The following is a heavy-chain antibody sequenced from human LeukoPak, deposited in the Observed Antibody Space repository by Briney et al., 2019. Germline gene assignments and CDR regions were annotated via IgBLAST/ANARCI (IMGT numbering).Heavy chain of an antibody. CDR2: IYSGGST. Sequence: PGGSLRLSCAASGFTVSSNYMSWVRQAPGKGLEWVSVIYSGGSTYYADSVKGRFTISRDNSKNTLYLQMNSLRAEDTAVYYCARDRSSWYVQWDYYYGMDVWGQGTTVTVSS. CDR3: ARDRSSWYVQWDYYYGMDV. CDR1: GFTVSSNY. J-gene: IGHJ6*02. V-gene: IGHV3-66*01. D-gene: IGHD6-13*01.